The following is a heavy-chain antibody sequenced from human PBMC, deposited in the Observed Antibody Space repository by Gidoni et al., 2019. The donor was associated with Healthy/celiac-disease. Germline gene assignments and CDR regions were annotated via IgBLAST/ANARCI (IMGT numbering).Heavy chain of an antibody. CDR3: AKDRGSGHGYYFDY. CDR2: ISYDGSNK. V-gene: IGHV3-30*18. J-gene: IGHJ4*02. Sequence: QVQLVESGGGVVQPGRSLRLPCAASGFTFSSYGMHWVRQAPGKGLEWVAVISYDGSNKYYADSVKGRFTISRDNSKNTLDLQMNSLRAEDTAVYYCAKDRGSGHGYYFDYWGQGTLVTVSS. CDR1: GFTFSSYG. D-gene: IGHD5-12*01.